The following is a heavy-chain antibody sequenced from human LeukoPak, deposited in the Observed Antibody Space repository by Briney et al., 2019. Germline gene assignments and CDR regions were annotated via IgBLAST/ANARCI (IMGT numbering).Heavy chain of an antibody. V-gene: IGHV3-23*01. J-gene: IGHJ6*03. CDR2: ISGSGGST. CDR3: ARVRDRIQLWPKNKDFYSYMDV. Sequence: GGSLRLSCAASGFTFSSYAMSWVRQAPGKGLEWVSAISGSGGSTYYADSVKGRFTISRDNSKNSLYLQMNSLRAEDTAVYYCARVRDRIQLWPKNKDFYSYMDVWGKGTTVTVSS. CDR1: GFTFSSYA. D-gene: IGHD5-18*01.